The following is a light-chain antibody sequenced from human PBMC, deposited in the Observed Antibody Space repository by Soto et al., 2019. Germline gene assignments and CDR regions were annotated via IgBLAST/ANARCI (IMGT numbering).Light chain of an antibody. Sequence: QSALTQPASVSGSPGQSITISCTGTSSDVGGYNYVSWYQQYPGKAPKLMIYEVSNRPSGVSSRFSGSKSGNTASLTISGLQAEDEADYYCSSYTTSSTYVFGTGTQLTVL. CDR3: SSYTTSSTYV. CDR2: EVS. V-gene: IGLV2-14*01. CDR1: SSDVGGYNY. J-gene: IGLJ1*01.